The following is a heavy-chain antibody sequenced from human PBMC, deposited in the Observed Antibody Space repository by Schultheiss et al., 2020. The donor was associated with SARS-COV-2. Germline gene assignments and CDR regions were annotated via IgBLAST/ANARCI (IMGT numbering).Heavy chain of an antibody. CDR3: ARAYYGDYGYHPVISTYFFDY. V-gene: IGHV4-59*01. CDR1: GGSISSYY. Sequence: SETLSLTCTVSGGSISSYYWTWIRQPPGKGLEWIGYIYYSGSTNYNPSLKNRVTISVDTSKNQFSLKLSSVTAADTAIYYCARAYYGDYGYHPVISTYFFDYWGQGALVTVSS. J-gene: IGHJ4*02. CDR2: IYYSGST. D-gene: IGHD4-17*01.